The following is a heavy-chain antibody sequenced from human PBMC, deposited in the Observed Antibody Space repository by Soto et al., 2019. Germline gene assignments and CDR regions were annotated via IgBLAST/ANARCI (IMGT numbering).Heavy chain of an antibody. CDR2: IYYSGST. J-gene: IGHJ3*02. CDR3: ARRLKGSRGDAFDI. Sequence: SETLSLTCTVSGGSISSYYWSWIRQPPGKGLEWIGYIYYSGSTTYNPSLKSRVTISVDTSKNQFSLKLSSVTAADSAVYYCARRLKGSRGDAFDIWGQGTMVTVSS. V-gene: IGHV4-59*01. CDR1: GGSISSYY. D-gene: IGHD1-26*01.